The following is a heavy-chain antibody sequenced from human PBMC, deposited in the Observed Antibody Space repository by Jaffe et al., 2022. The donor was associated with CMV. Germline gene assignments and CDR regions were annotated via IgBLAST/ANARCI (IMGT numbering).Heavy chain of an antibody. D-gene: IGHD6-19*01. CDR1: GFTFGSHS. J-gene: IGHJ5*02. CDR2: ISDTGITT. CDR3: VRGVSLYSSGWSPGHP. V-gene: IGHV3-48*02. Sequence: EAQLVESGGRLVQPGGSLRLSCAASGFTFGSHSMNWVRQAPGKGLEWISYISDTGITTHYADFVKGRFTISRDNGKNSLYLQMNSLSEEDTAVYYCVRGVSLYSSGWSPGHPWGQGTLVTVSS.